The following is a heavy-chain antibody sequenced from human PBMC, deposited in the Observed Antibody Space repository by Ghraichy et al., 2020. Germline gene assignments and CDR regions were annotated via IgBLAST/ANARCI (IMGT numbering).Heavy chain of an antibody. Sequence: ASVKVSCKASGYTFTNYDINWVRQATGQGLEWMGWMNPNSGNTGYAQKFQGRVTMGSNTSISPAYMELSSLTSEDTAVYYCAGVSGCSGGTCYRMDVWGKGTTVTVSS. J-gene: IGHJ6*04. CDR1: GYTFTNYD. CDR3: AGVSGCSGGTCYRMDV. CDR2: MNPNSGNT. V-gene: IGHV1-8*01. D-gene: IGHD2-15*01.